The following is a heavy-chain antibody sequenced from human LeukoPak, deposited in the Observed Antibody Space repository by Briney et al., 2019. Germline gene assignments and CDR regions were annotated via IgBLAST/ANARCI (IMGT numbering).Heavy chain of an antibody. J-gene: IGHJ4*02. CDR2: ISTNGGST. Sequence: SGGSLRLSCSGSGFTFSTYIMHWVRQAPGKGLEYVSAISTNGGSTYYADSVKGRFTISRDNTKNTLYLQMSSLRAEDTAVYYCVKSDHYCSSTSCLNYWGQGTLVTVSS. CDR1: GFTFSTYI. V-gene: IGHV3-64D*06. D-gene: IGHD2-2*01. CDR3: VKSDHYCSSTSCLNY.